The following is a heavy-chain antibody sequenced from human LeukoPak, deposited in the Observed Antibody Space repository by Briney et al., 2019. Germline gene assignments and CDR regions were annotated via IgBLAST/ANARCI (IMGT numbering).Heavy chain of an antibody. V-gene: IGHV3-30-3*01. Sequence: PGGSLRLSCAASGFTFSSYAMHWVRQAPGKGLEWVAVISYDGSNKYYADSVKGRFTISRDNSKNTLYLQMNSLRAEDTAVYYCAKVVRTYYYDSSGYYSYFDYWGQGTLVTVSS. J-gene: IGHJ4*02. CDR3: AKVVRTYYYDSSGYYSYFDY. CDR1: GFTFSSYA. D-gene: IGHD3-22*01. CDR2: ISYDGSNK.